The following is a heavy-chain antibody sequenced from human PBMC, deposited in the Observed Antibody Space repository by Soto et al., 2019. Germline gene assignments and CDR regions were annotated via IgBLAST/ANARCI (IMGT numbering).Heavy chain of an antibody. CDR3: TRPLQTRRAAAGSGMDV. D-gene: IGHD6-13*01. CDR2: IRSKANSYAT. J-gene: IGHJ6*01. Sequence: EVQLEETGEGMDQPGGSLKLSCAGSGFTFSGSAMHWVRQASGKGLEWVGRIRSKANSYATAYAASVKGRFTISRDDSKNTAYLQMNSLKTEDTAVYYCTRPLQTRRAAAGSGMDVWGQGTTVTVSS. V-gene: IGHV3-73*01. CDR1: GFTFSGSA.